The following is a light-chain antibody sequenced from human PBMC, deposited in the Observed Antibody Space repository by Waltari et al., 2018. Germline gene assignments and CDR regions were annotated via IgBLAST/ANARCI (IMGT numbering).Light chain of an antibody. V-gene: IGKV1-5*03. CDR1: QSISSW. CDR3: QHYNTYARSIT. CDR2: KAS. J-gene: IGKJ5*01. Sequence: DIQMTQSPSTLSASVGDRVTIACRASQSISSWLAWYQQKPGKAPKLLSYKASTLESGVPSRFSGSGSGTEFTLTISSLQPDDVATYYCQHYNTYARSITFGQGTRLEIQ.